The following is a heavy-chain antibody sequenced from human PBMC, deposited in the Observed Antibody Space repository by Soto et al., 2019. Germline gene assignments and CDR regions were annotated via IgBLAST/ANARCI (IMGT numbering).Heavy chain of an antibody. CDR1: GFTFSSYA. V-gene: IGHV3-23*01. CDR3: AKDLEQWLVGWYFDY. D-gene: IGHD6-19*01. J-gene: IGHJ4*02. CDR2: ISGSGGST. Sequence: GGSLRLSCAASGFTFSSYAMSWVRQAPGKGLEWVSAISGSGGSTYYADSVKGRFTISRDNSKNTLYLQMNSLRAEDTAVYYCAKDLEQWLVGWYFDYWGQGTLVTVSS.